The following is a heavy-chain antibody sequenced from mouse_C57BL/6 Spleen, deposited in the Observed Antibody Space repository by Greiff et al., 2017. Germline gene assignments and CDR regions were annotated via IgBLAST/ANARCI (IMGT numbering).Heavy chain of an antibody. D-gene: IGHD4-1*01. CDR1: GFTFSDYY. V-gene: IGHV5-16*01. J-gene: IGHJ2*01. Sequence: DVKLVESEGGLVQPGSSMKLSCTASGFTFSDYYMAWVRQVPEKGLEWVANINYDGSSTYYLDSLKSRFNISRDNAKNILYLQMSSLKSEDTATYYCAREGTGNYFDYWGPGTTLTVAS. CDR3: AREGTGNYFDY. CDR2: INYDGSST.